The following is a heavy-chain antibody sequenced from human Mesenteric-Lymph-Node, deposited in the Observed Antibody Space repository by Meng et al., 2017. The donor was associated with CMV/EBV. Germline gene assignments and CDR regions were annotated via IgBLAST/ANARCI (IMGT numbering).Heavy chain of an antibody. CDR2: ISSSGSTI. D-gene: IGHD4-23*01. CDR3: ARDLDYGGNSGEGY. Sequence: GESLKISCAASGFTFSDYYMSWIRQAPGKGLEWVSYISSSGSTIYYADSVKGRFTISRDNAKNSLYLQMNSLRAEDTAVYYCARDLDYGGNSGEGYWGQGTLVTVSS. CDR1: GFTFSDYY. V-gene: IGHV3-11*04. J-gene: IGHJ4*02.